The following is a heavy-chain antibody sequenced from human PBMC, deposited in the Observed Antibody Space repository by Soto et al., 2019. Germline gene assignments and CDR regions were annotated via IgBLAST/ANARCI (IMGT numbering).Heavy chain of an antibody. Sequence: QVQLVQSGAEVKKPGASVKVSCKASGYTFTNYGISWVRQAPGQGLEWMGWISAYNGNTNYAQKLQGRVTMTTDTSTSTAYMELRSLRSDDTAVYYCARDLAWPYSSSPEAPDYWGQGTLVTVSS. CDR3: ARDLAWPYSSSPEAPDY. J-gene: IGHJ4*02. D-gene: IGHD6-6*01. CDR1: GYTFTNYG. CDR2: ISAYNGNT. V-gene: IGHV1-18*01.